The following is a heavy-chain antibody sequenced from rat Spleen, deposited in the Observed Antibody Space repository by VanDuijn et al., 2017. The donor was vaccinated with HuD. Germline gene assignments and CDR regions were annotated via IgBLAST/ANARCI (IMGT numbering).Heavy chain of an antibody. CDR1: GISLTSNG. V-gene: IGHV5S13*01. CDR2: ISTGGGNT. J-gene: IGHJ2*01. D-gene: IGHD1-6*01. Sequence: VQLKESGPGLVQPSQTLSLTCTVSGISLTSNGVSWVLQAPTKGLEWIASISTGGGNTYYHDSVKGRFTVSRDNAKNTQYLQMDSLRSEDTATYYCARRKLYYGFDYWGQGVMVTVSS. CDR3: ARRKLYYGFDY.